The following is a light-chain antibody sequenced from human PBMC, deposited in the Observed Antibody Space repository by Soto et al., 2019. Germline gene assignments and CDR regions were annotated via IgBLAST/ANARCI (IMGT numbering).Light chain of an antibody. CDR2: KAA. Sequence: DIQMTQSPSTLSASVGDRVTITCRASQSISSWLAWYQQRPGRAPKLLIYKAANLQGGVPSRFSGSGSGTALTLTIGRRPPDNFTTYYCQQHGSNRTFG. CDR3: QQHGSNRT. CDR1: QSISSW. V-gene: IGKV1-5*03. J-gene: IGKJ1*01.